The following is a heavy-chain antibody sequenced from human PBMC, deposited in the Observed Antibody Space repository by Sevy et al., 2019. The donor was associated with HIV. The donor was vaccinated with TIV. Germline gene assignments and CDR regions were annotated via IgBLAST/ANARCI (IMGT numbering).Heavy chain of an antibody. J-gene: IGHJ4*02. V-gene: IGHV1-18*04. CDR1: GYTFTSFG. Sequence: ASVNVSCKASGYTFTSFGISWVRQAPGQGPEWMAWISAYNGHTNYAQTFQGRVTMTQDISTSTVYMELRSLRSDDTAIYYCTRDLGSSPASFFDYWGQGTLVTVSS. D-gene: IGHD6-19*01. CDR2: ISAYNGHT. CDR3: TRDLGSSPASFFDY.